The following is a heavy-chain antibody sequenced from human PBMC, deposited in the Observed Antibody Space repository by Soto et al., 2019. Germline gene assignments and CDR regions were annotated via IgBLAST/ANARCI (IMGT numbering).Heavy chain of an antibody. D-gene: IGHD3-10*01. Sequence: GGSLRLSCAASGYSFRSYGMHWVRQAPGKGLEWVALIWYDGSNEYYADSVQGRFTISRDNSETTVYLQMNSLSVEDTAIYYCARERGFVRGVLRYYLDYWGQGTLVTVS. CDR1: GYSFRSYG. V-gene: IGHV3-33*01. J-gene: IGHJ4*02. CDR2: IWYDGSNE. CDR3: ARERGFVRGVLRYYLDY.